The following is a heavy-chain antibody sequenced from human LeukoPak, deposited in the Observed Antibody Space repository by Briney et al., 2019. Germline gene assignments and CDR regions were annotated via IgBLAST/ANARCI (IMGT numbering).Heavy chain of an antibody. Sequence: PSETLSLICTVSGDSMSSSSVYYWGWIRQAPGKGLEWIWSIYDTGNTHYSATLQSRVSIYLEKSQNQFSLKLTSVTAADTAVYYCARLRGYSYAAHPWGRGTLVTVSS. CDR2: IYDTGNT. CDR3: ARLRGYSYAAHP. D-gene: IGHD5-18*01. CDR1: GDSMSSSSVYY. J-gene: IGHJ5*02. V-gene: IGHV4-39*01.